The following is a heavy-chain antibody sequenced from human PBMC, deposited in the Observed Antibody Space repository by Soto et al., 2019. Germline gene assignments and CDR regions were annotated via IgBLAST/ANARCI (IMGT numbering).Heavy chain of an antibody. V-gene: IGHV4-59*01. J-gene: IGHJ5*02. CDR3: ARGGPPITIFGVVISWFDP. Sequence: TLSLTCTVSGGSISSYYWSWIRQPPGKGLEWIGYIYYSGSTNYNPSLKSRVTMSLDTSKNQFSLKLSSVTAADTAVYYCARGGPPITIFGVVISWFDPWGQGALVTVSS. CDR2: IYYSGST. D-gene: IGHD3-3*01. CDR1: GGSISSYY.